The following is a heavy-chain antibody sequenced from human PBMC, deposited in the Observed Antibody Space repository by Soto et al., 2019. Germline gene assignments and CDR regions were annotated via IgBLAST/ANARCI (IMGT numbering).Heavy chain of an antibody. CDR3: ARDSVLNSSGWYYYYGMDV. V-gene: IGHV3-7*01. J-gene: IGHJ6*02. Sequence: GGSLRLSCAASGFTFSSYWMSWVRQAPGKGLEWVANIKQDGSEKYYVDSVKGRFTISRDNAKNSLYLQMNSLRAEDTAVYYCARDSVLNSSGWYYYYGMDVWGQGTTVTVSS. D-gene: IGHD6-19*01. CDR1: GFTFSSYW. CDR2: IKQDGSEK.